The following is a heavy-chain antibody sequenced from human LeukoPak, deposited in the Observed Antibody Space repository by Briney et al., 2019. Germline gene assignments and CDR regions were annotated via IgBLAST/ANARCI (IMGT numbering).Heavy chain of an antibody. CDR2: MNPNSGNT. CDR3: ARTLTRRVVVPAAPRGSGY. CDR1: GYTFTSYD. Sequence: ASVKVSCKASGYTFTSYDINWVRQATGQGLEWMGWMNPNSGNTGYAQKFQGRVTMTRNTSISTAYMELSSLRSEDTAVYYCARTLTRRVVVPAAPRGSGYWGQGTLVTVSS. J-gene: IGHJ4*02. V-gene: IGHV1-8*01. D-gene: IGHD2-2*01.